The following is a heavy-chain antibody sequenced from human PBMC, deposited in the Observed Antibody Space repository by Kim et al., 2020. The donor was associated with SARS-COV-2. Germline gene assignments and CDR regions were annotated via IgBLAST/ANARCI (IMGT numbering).Heavy chain of an antibody. CDR1: GGSISSYY. J-gene: IGHJ4*02. CDR3: VRDSYDILTGYYCPFDY. CDR2: IYYSGST. Sequence: SETLSLTCTVSGGSISSYYWSWIRQPPGKGLEWIGYIYYSGSTNYNPSLKSRVTISVDTSKNQFSLKLSSVTAADTAVYYCVRDSYDILTGYYCPFDYWGQGTLVTVSS. D-gene: IGHD3-9*01. V-gene: IGHV4-59*01.